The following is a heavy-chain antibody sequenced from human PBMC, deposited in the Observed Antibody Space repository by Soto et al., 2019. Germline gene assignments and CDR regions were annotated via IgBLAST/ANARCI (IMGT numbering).Heavy chain of an antibody. D-gene: IGHD2-2*01. Sequence: PVGSLRLSCAASGFTVSSNYMSWVRQAPGKGLEWVSVIYSGGSTYYADSVKGRFTISRDNSKNTLYLQMNSLRAEDTAVYYCARDLRPEGYYYYYMDVWGKGTTVTVSS. CDR2: IYSGGST. V-gene: IGHV3-66*01. CDR1: GFTVSSNY. J-gene: IGHJ6*03. CDR3: ARDLRPEGYYYYYMDV.